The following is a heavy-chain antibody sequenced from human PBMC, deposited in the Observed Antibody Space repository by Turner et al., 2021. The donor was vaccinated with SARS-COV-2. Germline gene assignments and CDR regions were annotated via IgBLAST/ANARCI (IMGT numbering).Heavy chain of an antibody. D-gene: IGHD1-26*01. J-gene: IGHJ3*02. CDR1: GFTFSVYA. CDR2: ISFDGSNE. Sequence: QVQLVESGGGVVQPGGSLRLSCAASGFTFSVYAMHWVRQAPGKGLEWVALISFDGSNEYYADSVKGRFTISRDNSKNTLYLQMNSLRAEDTSVYYCARAYSGSYFGAFDIWGQGTMVTISS. V-gene: IGHV3-30-3*01. CDR3: ARAYSGSYFGAFDI.